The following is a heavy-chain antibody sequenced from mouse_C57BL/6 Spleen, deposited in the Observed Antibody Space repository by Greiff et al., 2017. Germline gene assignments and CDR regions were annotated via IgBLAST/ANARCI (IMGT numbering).Heavy chain of an antibody. D-gene: IGHD1-1*01. CDR2: IYPGSGST. CDR3: ARSYYSSSYVGYFDV. CDR1: GYTFTSYW. V-gene: IGHV1-55*01. J-gene: IGHJ1*03. Sequence: VQLQQPGAELVKPGASVKMSCKASGYTFTSYWITWVKQRPGQGLEWIGDIYPGSGSTNYNEKFKSKATLTVDTSSSTAYMQLSSLTSEDSAVYYCARSYYSSSYVGYFDVWGTGTTVTVSS.